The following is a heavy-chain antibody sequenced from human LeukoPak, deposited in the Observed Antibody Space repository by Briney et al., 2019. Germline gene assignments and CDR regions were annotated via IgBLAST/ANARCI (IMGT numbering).Heavy chain of an antibody. J-gene: IGHJ3*01. D-gene: IGHD3/OR15-3a*01. CDR2: IFPILSQS. CDR3: ATGTSYRDSFDV. CDR1: GGTFSTYP. Sequence: SVKVSCKASGGTFSTYPINWVRQAPGQGLEWMGRIFPILSQSNYAQKFQGTVSITADEFTDTAYMELSSLRSEDTAAYYCATGTSYRDSFDVWGQGTMVTVSS. V-gene: IGHV1-69*11.